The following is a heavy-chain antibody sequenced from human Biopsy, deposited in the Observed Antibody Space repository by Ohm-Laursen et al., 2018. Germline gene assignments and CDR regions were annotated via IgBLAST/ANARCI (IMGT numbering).Heavy chain of an antibody. D-gene: IGHD3-10*01. CDR2: INPASGNT. CDR1: GYTFTSYE. J-gene: IGHJ5*02. Sequence: GSSVKVSCKPSGYTFTSYEINWVRQATGQGLEWMGWINPASGNTGYAQNFQGRVTMTRNTSISTAYMELSSLRSEDTAVYFCARADPPLFYYGSGSSNWLDPWGQGTLVTVSS. CDR3: ARADPPLFYYGSGSSNWLDP. V-gene: IGHV1-8*01.